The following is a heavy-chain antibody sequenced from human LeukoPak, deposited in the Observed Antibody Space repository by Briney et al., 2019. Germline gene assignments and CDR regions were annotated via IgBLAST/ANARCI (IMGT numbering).Heavy chain of an antibody. D-gene: IGHD6-19*01. Sequence: PGGCLRLSCAASGFTFSSYSMNWVRQAPGKGLEWVSSISSSSSYIYYAESVKGRFTISRDNAKNSLYLQMNSLRTEDTAVYYCARVRYGSGWYGDYWGQGTLVTVSS. J-gene: IGHJ4*02. CDR1: GFTFSSYS. CDR2: ISSSSSYI. V-gene: IGHV3-21*01. CDR3: ARVRYGSGWYGDY.